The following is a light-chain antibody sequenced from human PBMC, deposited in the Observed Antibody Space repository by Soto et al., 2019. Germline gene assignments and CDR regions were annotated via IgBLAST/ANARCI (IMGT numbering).Light chain of an antibody. V-gene: IGLV1-44*01. CDR3: SSWDDTLNGYV. CDR2: SNS. J-gene: IGLJ1*01. CDR1: SSNVGGNT. Sequence: QSVLTQTPAVSGTPGQRVTISCSGSSSNVGGNTVTWYQQLPGTAPTLLIYSNSLRPSGIPDRISGSKSGTSASLAISGLQSEDEADYHCSSWDDTLNGYVFGTGTKVTVL.